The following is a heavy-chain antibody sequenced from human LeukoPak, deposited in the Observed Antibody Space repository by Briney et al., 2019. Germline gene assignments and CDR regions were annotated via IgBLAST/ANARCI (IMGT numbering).Heavy chain of an antibody. CDR1: GFTFSSYA. J-gene: IGHJ4*02. CDR2: ISYDGSNK. D-gene: IGHD3-22*01. V-gene: IGHV3-30*04. Sequence: GGSLRLSCAASGFTFSSYAMHWVRQAPGKGLEWVAVISYDGSNKYYADSVKGRFTISRDNSKNTLYLQMNSLRAEDTAVYYRASSYDSSGRDYWGQGTLVTVSS. CDR3: ASSYDSSGRDY.